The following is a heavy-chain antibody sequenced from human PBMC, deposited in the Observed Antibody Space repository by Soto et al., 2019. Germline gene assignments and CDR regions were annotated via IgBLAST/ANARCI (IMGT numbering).Heavy chain of an antibody. CDR1: GGTFSSYT. V-gene: IGHV1-69*12. CDR2: INPMFGTA. D-gene: IGHD2-8*02. CDR3: AKAGRVLVLVSWFDP. Sequence: QVQLVQSGAEVKKPGSSVRVSCKASGGTFSSYTISWVRQAPGQGLEWIGGINPMFGTAYYAQKFQDRVTITADSSSPISYIALSCLRSEDTAVYSCAKAGRVLVLVSWFDPWGQGTLVTVSS. J-gene: IGHJ5*02.